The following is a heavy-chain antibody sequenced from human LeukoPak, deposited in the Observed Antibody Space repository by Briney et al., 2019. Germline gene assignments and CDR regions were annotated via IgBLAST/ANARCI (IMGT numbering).Heavy chain of an antibody. CDR1: GFTVSSNY. CDR3: TRTYYYGSGFYGMDV. D-gene: IGHD3-10*01. V-gene: IGHV3-66*01. Sequence: GGSLRLSCVASGFTVSSNYMSWVRQAPGKGLEWVSVMYSGGSIYYADSVKGRFTISGDNSKNTLYLQMNSLRAEDTAVYYCTRTYYYGSGFYGMDVWGQGTTVTVSS. CDR2: MYSGGSI. J-gene: IGHJ6*02.